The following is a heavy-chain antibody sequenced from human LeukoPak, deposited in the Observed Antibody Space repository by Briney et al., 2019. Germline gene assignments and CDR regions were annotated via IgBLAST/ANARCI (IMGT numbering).Heavy chain of an antibody. CDR1: GFTFSSYW. CDR3: LGYCSGGNCYSGGY. D-gene: IGHD2-15*01. CDR2: INRDGSST. J-gene: IGHJ4*02. V-gene: IGHV3-74*01. Sequence: PGGSLRLSCAASGFTFSSYWMHWVRHAPGKGLVWVSRINRDGSSTNYADSVKGRFTISRDNARDTLYLQMSSLRAEDTAVYYCLGYCSGGNCYSGGYWGQGTLVTVSS.